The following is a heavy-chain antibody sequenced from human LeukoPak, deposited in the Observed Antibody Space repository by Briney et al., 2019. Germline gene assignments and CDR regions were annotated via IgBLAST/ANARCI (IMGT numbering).Heavy chain of an antibody. J-gene: IGHJ4*02. CDR2: IYSGGST. Sequence: GGSLRLSCAASGFTVSSNYMSWVRQAPGKGLEWVSVIYSGGSTYYADSVKGRFTISRDNSKNTLYLQMNSLRAEDTAVYYCASGIAAAGRFDYWSQGTLVTVSS. CDR1: GFTVSSNY. D-gene: IGHD6-13*01. V-gene: IGHV3-53*01. CDR3: ASGIAAAGRFDY.